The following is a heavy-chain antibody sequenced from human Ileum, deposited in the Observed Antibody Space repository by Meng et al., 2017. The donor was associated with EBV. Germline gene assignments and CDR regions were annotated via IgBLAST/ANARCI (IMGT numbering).Heavy chain of an antibody. CDR2: IYNSGST. Sequence: HVQLPESGPWLVKPSETLSLTCSVSGGSFSSGGNCWSWIRQPTGKGLEWIGYIYNSGSTNYNPSLKIRVTISVDKSKNQFSLKLSSVTAADTAVYYCARDGYSSGSDWGQGTLVTVFS. J-gene: IGHJ4*02. D-gene: IGHD6-19*01. V-gene: IGHV4-61*08. CDR3: ARDGYSSGSD. CDR1: GGSFSSGGNC.